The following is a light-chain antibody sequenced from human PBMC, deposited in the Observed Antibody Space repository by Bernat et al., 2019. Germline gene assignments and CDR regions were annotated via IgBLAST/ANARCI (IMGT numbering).Light chain of an antibody. V-gene: IGKV1-33*01. J-gene: IGKJ2*01. Sequence: DIQMTQSPSSLSASVGDSVTITCQASQDISNYLNWYQQKPGKAPKLLIYDASNLKTGVPSRFSGSGSGTDFTFTISSLQPEDIATYYCQQYDNLPPNTFGQGTKLEIK. CDR2: DAS. CDR3: QQYDNLPPNT. CDR1: QDISNY.